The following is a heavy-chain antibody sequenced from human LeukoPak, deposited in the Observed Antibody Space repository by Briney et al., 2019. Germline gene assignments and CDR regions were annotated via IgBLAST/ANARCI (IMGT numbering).Heavy chain of an antibody. CDR1: GFTFSSYA. CDR2: ISGSGGST. D-gene: IGHD1-26*01. J-gene: IGHJ4*02. V-gene: IGHV3-23*01. CDR3: GKDRVGATTGYFDY. Sequence: GGSLRLSCAASGFTFSSYAMSWVRQAPGKGLEWVSAISGSGGSTYYADSVKGRFTISRDNSKNTLYLQMNSLRAEDTAVYYGGKDRVGATTGYFDYWGQGTLVTASS.